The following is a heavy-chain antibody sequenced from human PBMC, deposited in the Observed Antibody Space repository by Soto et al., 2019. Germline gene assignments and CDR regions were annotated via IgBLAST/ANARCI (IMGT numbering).Heavy chain of an antibody. CDR1: GGTFSSYA. CDR2: IIPIFGTA. D-gene: IGHD2-2*01. V-gene: IGHV1-69*13. CDR3: ARWGDIVVVPAATYYYYCMDV. Sequence: SVKVSCKASGGTFSSYAISWVRQAPGQGLEWMGGIIPIFGTANYAQKFQGRVTITADESTSTAYMELSSLRSEDTAVYYCARWGDIVVVPAATYYYYCMDVWGQGTTVTVSS. J-gene: IGHJ6*02.